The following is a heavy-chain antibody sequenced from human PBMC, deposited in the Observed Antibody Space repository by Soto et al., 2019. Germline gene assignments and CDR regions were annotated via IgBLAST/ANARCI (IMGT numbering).Heavy chain of an antibody. D-gene: IGHD3-22*01. CDR2: IIPIFGTA. Sequence: SVKLYCKASGDTFSIYAIGWGRQEPGQWLEWMGAIIPIFGTANYAQKFQGRVTITADESTSTAYMELSSLRSEDTAVYYCASRETYYYDSSGAYNWFDPWGQGTLVTVSS. CDR3: ASRETYYYDSSGAYNWFDP. V-gene: IGHV1-69*01. CDR1: GDTFSIYA. J-gene: IGHJ5*02.